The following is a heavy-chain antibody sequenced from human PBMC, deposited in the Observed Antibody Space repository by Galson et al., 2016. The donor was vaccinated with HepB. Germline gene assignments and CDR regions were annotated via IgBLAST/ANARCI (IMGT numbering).Heavy chain of an antibody. D-gene: IGHD1-14*01. CDR3: ARGVTGTPYFDF. Sequence: SETLSLTCNVSGGSISSYFWSWIRQTPGKELEWIGYIYKTGSTNYSPSLKSRVFISVDTSRNQFSLKVRSVTAADTAVYYCARGVTGTPYFDFWGQGALVTVSS. V-gene: IGHV4-59*01. CDR1: GGSISSYF. J-gene: IGHJ4*02. CDR2: IYKTGST.